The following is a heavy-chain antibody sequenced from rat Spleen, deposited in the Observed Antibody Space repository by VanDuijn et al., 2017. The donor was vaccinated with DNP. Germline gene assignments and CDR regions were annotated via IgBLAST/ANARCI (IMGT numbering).Heavy chain of an antibody. V-gene: IGHV2-63*01. J-gene: IGHJ2*01. D-gene: IGHD1-9*01. CDR2: MRYNGEP. CDR1: GFSLSTNG. Sequence: QVQLNESGPDLVQPSETLSLTCSVSGFSLSTNGVNWVRQPPGKGLEWVGRMRYNGEPSYSSTLKSRLTISRDTSKNQVVLKMDSLQTDDTGTYYCTRETTGISRGFDSWGQGVMVTVSS. CDR3: TRETTGISRGFDS.